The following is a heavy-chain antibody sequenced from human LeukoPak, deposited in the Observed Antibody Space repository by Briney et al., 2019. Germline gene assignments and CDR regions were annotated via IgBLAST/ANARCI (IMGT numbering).Heavy chain of an antibody. CDR1: GFTFSSYS. CDR3: ARDDGYSYGNYYYYGMDV. Sequence: GGSLRLSCAASGFTFSSYSMNWARQAPGKGLEWVSYISSSSSTIYYADSVKGRFTISRDNAKNSLYLQMNSLRDEDTAVYYCARDDGYSYGNYYYYGMDVWGQGTTVTVSS. CDR2: ISSSSSTI. D-gene: IGHD5-18*01. J-gene: IGHJ6*02. V-gene: IGHV3-48*02.